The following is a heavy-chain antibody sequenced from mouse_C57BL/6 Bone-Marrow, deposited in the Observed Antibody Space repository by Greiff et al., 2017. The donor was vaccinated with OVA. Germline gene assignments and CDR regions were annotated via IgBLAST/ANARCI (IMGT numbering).Heavy chain of an antibody. CDR1: GFSFNTYA. J-gene: IGHJ1*03. CDR3: VRHDVYWYFDV. CDR2: IRSKSNNYAT. D-gene: IGHD2-3*01. V-gene: IGHV10-1*01. Sequence: EVQRVESGGGLVQPKGSLKLSCAASGFSFNTYAMNWVRQAPGKGLEWVARIRSKSNNYATYYADSVKDRFTISRDDSESMLYLQMNNLKTEDTAMYYCVRHDVYWYFDVWGTGTTVRLL.